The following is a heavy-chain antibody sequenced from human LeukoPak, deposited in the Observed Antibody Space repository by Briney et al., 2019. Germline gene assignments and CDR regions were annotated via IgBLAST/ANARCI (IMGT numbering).Heavy chain of an antibody. CDR2: SSSGGSTI. D-gene: IGHD5-24*01. Sequence: GGSLRLPCAASGFSFNTYAMNWVRQAPGKGLEWISYSSSGGSTIYYADSVRGRFTISRDNARKSLYLQMNSLRAEDTAVYYCARGEQDMAPMSIDYWGQGTLITVSS. J-gene: IGHJ4*02. V-gene: IGHV3-48*01. CDR1: GFSFNTYA. CDR3: ARGEQDMAPMSIDY.